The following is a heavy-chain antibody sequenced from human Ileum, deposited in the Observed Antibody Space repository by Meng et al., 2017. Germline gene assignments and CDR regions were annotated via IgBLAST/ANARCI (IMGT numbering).Heavy chain of an antibody. V-gene: IGHV4-61*01. Sequence: QGQLRESVPGLVTPTATLSLPSTVSGAAVRSSCCYWSWNRQSAGKGLEWIGYVYYNGVTNYNPSLRSRITTSIDTSKNQFSLKLSPVTAADTALYYCTRERSWSDFGYLDDWGRGTLVTVSS. CDR3: TRERSWSDFGYLDD. CDR2: VYYNGVT. CDR1: GAAVRSSCCY. J-gene: IGHJ4*02. D-gene: IGHD1-26*01.